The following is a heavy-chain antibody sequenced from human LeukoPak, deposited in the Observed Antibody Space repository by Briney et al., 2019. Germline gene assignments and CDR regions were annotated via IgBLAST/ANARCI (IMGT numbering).Heavy chain of an antibody. J-gene: IGHJ4*02. CDR2: IRYDGNNK. V-gene: IGHV3-30*02. CDR3: AKLISPYDS. Sequence: GGSLRLSCAASGFTFSSYGMHWVRQAPGKGLEWVSFIRYDGNNKYYADSVQGRFTISRDNSKNTLYLQMNSLRPEDTAVYYCAKLISPYDSWGQGTLVLVSS. CDR1: GFTFSSYG.